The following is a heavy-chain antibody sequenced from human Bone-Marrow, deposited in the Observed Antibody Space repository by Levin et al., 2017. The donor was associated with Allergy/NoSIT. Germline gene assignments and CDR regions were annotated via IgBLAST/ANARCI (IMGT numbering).Heavy chain of an antibody. V-gene: IGHV4-34*01. CDR3: ARGGGSGWYEVGYFQH. D-gene: IGHD6-19*01. CDR1: GGSFSGYY. CDR2: INHSGST. Sequence: SQTLSLTCAVYGGSFSGYYWSWIRQPPGKGLEWIGEINHSGSTNYNPSLKSRVTISVDTSKNQFSLKLSSVTAADTAVYYCARGGGSGWYEVGYFQHWGQGTLVTVSS. J-gene: IGHJ1*01.